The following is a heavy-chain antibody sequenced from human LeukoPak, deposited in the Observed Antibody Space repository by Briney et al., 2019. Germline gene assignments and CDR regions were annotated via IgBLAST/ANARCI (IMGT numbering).Heavy chain of an antibody. CDR3: AKASFTSGWSHYYYYMDV. V-gene: IGHV3-30*02. CDR2: IQYDGSNK. CDR1: GFTFSSYG. Sequence: PGGSLRLSCAASGFTFSSYGMYWVRQAPGKGLEWVAFIQYDGSNKYYADSVKGRFTISRDNSKNTLSLQMNSLRVEDTAVYYCAKASFTSGWSHYYYYMDVWGKGTTVTVSS. J-gene: IGHJ6*03. D-gene: IGHD6-19*01.